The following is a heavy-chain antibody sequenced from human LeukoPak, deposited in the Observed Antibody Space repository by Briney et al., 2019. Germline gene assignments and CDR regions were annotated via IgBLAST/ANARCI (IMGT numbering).Heavy chain of an antibody. D-gene: IGHD3-22*01. CDR3: ARGGTYYYDSSGYD. J-gene: IGHJ4*02. Sequence: SETLSLTCTVSGGSISSNYWSWIRQPPGKGLEWIGYISYRGYTSYNPSLKSRVTISVDTSKNQFPLKLSSVTAADTAVYYCARGGTYYYDSSGYDWGQGTLVTVSS. CDR2: ISYRGYT. V-gene: IGHV4-59*01. CDR1: GGSISSNY.